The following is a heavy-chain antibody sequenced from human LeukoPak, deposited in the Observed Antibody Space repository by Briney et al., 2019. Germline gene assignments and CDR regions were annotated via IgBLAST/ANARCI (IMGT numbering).Heavy chain of an antibody. CDR2: IYHSGST. V-gene: IGHV4-38-2*02. CDR3: ARDWGVWYYDSSGIPDY. CDR1: GYSISSGYY. Sequence: SETLSLTCTVSGYSISSGYYWGWIRQPPGKGLEWIGSIYHSGSTYYNPSLKSRVTISVDTSKNQFSLKLSSVTAPDTAVYYCARDWGVWYYDSSGIPDYWGQGTLVTVSS. D-gene: IGHD3-22*01. J-gene: IGHJ4*02.